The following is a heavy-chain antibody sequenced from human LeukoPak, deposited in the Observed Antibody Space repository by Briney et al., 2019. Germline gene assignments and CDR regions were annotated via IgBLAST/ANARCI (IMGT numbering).Heavy chain of an antibody. CDR3: ARDSGYCGGGSCYDDY. Sequence: ASVKVSCKASGYTFTYYYMHWVRQAPGQGLEWMGWIDPKSGGTNYAQKFQGRVTMTTDTSTSTVYMELRSLRSDDTAVYYCARDSGYCGGGSCYDDYWGQGTLVTVSS. J-gene: IGHJ4*02. D-gene: IGHD2-15*01. CDR2: IDPKSGGT. CDR1: GYTFTYYY. V-gene: IGHV1-2*02.